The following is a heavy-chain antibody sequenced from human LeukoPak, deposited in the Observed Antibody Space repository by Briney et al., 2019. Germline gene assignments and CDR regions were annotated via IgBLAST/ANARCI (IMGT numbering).Heavy chain of an antibody. Sequence: PSETLSLTCTVSGGSISSATYYWSWIRQPAGKGLEWIGRIYTGGSTNYNPSLKSRVTISVDTSKSQFSLKLSSVTAADTAVYYCARDSSGWYRWFDPWGQGTLVTVSS. CDR2: IYTGGST. V-gene: IGHV4-61*02. D-gene: IGHD6-19*01. CDR3: ARDSSGWYRWFDP. CDR1: GGSISSATYY. J-gene: IGHJ5*02.